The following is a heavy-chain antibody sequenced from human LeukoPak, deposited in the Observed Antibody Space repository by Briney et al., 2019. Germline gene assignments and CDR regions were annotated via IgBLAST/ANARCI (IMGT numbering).Heavy chain of an antibody. CDR3: AKLIVPLDY. D-gene: IGHD3-22*01. J-gene: IGHJ4*02. CDR1: GFTFNSYA. V-gene: IGHV3-30*02. Sequence: GGSLRLSCAASGFTFNSYAMHWVRQAPGKGLEWVAFIRSDGSNKYYADSVKGRFTISRDNSKNTLYLQMNSLRAEDTAVYYCAKLIVPLDYWGQGTLVTVSS. CDR2: IRSDGSNK.